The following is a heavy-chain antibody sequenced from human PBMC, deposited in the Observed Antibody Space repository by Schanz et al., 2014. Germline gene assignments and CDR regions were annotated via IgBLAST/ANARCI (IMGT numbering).Heavy chain of an antibody. CDR1: GFGFDDYA. J-gene: IGHJ4*02. V-gene: IGHV3-21*01. CDR3: ARGPIPIQGVPMDF. Sequence: EVQLVESGGGVVRPGGSLRLSCAASGFGFDDYAMNWVRQAPGKGLEWVSSISSTSSYIFYADSVKGRFTISRDNSKDTLYLQMSGLTPEDTAVYYCARGPIPIQGVPMDFWGQGTLVTVSS. CDR2: ISSTSSYI. D-gene: IGHD3-10*01.